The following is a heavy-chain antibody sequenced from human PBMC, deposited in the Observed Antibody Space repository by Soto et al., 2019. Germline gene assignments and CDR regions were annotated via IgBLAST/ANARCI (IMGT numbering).Heavy chain of an antibody. CDR3: AGTYYYDSSGYWSFDY. CDR2: IYYSGST. D-gene: IGHD3-22*01. V-gene: IGHV4-59*01. CDR1: GGSISSYY. Sequence: SETLSLTCTGSGGSISSYYWSWIRQPPGKGLEWIGYIYYSGSTNYNPSLKSRVTISVDTSKNQFSLKLSSVTAADTAVYYCAGTYYYDSSGYWSFDYWGQGTLVTVSS. J-gene: IGHJ4*02.